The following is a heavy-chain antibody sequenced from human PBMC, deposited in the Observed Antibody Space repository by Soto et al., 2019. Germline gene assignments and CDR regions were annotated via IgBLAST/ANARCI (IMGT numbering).Heavy chain of an antibody. CDR3: AKGEGSSGYYSLFDY. J-gene: IGHJ4*02. Sequence: EVQLVESGGGLVQPGRSLRLSCAASGFTFDDYAMHWVRQAPGKGLERVSGISWNSGSIGYADSVKGRFTISRDNAKNSLYLQMNSLRAEDTALYYCAKGEGSSGYYSLFDYWGQGTLVTVSS. V-gene: IGHV3-9*01. CDR2: ISWNSGSI. D-gene: IGHD3-22*01. CDR1: GFTFDDYA.